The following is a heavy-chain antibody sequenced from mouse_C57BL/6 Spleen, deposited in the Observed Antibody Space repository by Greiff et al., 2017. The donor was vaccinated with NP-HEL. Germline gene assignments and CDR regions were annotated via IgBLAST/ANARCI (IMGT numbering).Heavy chain of an antibody. Sequence: EVKVVESGGGLVQPGGSMKLSCVASGFTFSNYWMNWVRQSPEKGLEWVAQIRLKSDNYATHYAVSVKGRFTISRDDSKSSVYQQMNNLRAEDTVIYYCTGAYYSNYGFADWGQGTLVTVSA. V-gene: IGHV6-3*01. CDR2: IRLKSDNYAT. CDR1: GFTFSNYW. D-gene: IGHD2-5*01. J-gene: IGHJ3*01. CDR3: TGAYYSNYGFAD.